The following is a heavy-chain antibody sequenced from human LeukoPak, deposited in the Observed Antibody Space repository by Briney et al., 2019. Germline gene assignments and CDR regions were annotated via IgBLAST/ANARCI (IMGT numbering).Heavy chain of an antibody. Sequence: SVKVSCKASGGTFSSYAISWVRQAPGQGLEWMGRIIPILGIANYAQKFQGRVTITADKSTSTAYMELSSLRSEDTAVYYCAGEEVTYSNYRDYWGQGTLVTVSS. J-gene: IGHJ4*02. CDR2: IIPILGIA. D-gene: IGHD4-11*01. CDR3: AGEEVTYSNYRDY. CDR1: GGTFSSYA. V-gene: IGHV1-69*04.